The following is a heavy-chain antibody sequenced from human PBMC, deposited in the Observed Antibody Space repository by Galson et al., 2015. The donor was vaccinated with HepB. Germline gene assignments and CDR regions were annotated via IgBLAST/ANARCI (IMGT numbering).Heavy chain of an antibody. CDR3: ARQKTTVTTGFDY. CDR1: GYTSTSSY. Sequence: VKVSCKASGYTSTSSYLPWVRQPPGQGLEWMGIINPSGGSTSYAQTFQGRVTMTRDTSTSTVYMELSSLRSEDTAVYYCARQKTTVTTGFDYWGQGTLVTVSS. J-gene: IGHJ4*02. CDR2: INPSGGST. V-gene: IGHV1-46*01. D-gene: IGHD4-17*01.